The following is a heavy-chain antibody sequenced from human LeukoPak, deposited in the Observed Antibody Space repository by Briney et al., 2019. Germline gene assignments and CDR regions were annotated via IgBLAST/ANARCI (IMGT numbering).Heavy chain of an antibody. CDR3: ARARDYGGFDY. J-gene: IGHJ4*02. CDR1: GFTFSSYW. V-gene: IGHV3-7*01. Sequence: SGGSLRLSCAASGFTFSSYWMSWVRQAPGKGLEWVANIKQDGSEKYYVDSVKGRFTISRDDAKNSLYLQMNSLRAEDTAVYYCARARDYGGFDYWGQGTLVAVSP. D-gene: IGHD4-23*01. CDR2: IKQDGSEK.